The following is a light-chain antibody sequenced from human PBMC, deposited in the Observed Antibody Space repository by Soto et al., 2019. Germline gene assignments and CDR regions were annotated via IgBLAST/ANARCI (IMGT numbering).Light chain of an antibody. CDR3: QQYYTTPHT. Sequence: DIVMTQSPDSLAVSLGERATINCKSSQNVLSTSNNRNYLAWYQHKPGQPPQLLVSLASTRDSEVPDRFSGSGSGTEFTLTISSLQAEDAAVYYCQQYYTTPHTFGQGTKVEI. CDR1: QNVLSTSNNRNY. J-gene: IGKJ1*01. CDR2: LAS. V-gene: IGKV4-1*01.